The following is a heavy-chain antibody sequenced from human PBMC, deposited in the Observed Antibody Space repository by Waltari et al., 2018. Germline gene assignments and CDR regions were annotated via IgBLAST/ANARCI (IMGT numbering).Heavy chain of an antibody. Sequence: DVQLLESGGGLVHPGDSLRLPCAASGFPFSKFGMSWVRQALGKGLEWVSTIKTADDAYYADSVKGRFTISRDIFRNTLYLQMNSLRAEDTAVYYCAKYRPYYFDFWGQGALVTVSS. CDR2: IKTADDA. J-gene: IGHJ4*02. CDR3: AKYRPYYFDF. D-gene: IGHD2-21*01. CDR1: GFPFSKFG. V-gene: IGHV3-23*01.